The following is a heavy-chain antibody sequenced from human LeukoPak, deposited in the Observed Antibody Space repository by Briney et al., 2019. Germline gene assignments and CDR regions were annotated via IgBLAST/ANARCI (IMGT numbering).Heavy chain of an antibody. V-gene: IGHV3-7*01. J-gene: IGHJ4*02. CDR2: IKQDGSEK. D-gene: IGHD3-10*01. CDR3: AREAYYYGSGSSRLFDY. Sequence: GGSLRLSFAASGFTFSNHWMIWVRQAPGKGLEWVASIKQDGSEKQYVGSVRGRFTISRDNANNLLDLQMNSLRAEDTAVYYCAREAYYYGSGSSRLFDYWGQGTLVTVPS. CDR1: GFTFSNHW.